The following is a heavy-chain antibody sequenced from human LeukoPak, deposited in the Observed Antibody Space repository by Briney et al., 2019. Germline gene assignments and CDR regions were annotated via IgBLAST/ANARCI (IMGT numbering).Heavy chain of an antibody. CDR2: IIPILGTA. CDR1: GGTFSSYA. D-gene: IGHD5-12*01. V-gene: IGHV1-69*13. Sequence: SVKVSCKASGGTFSSYAISWVRQAPGQGLEWMGGIIPILGTANYAQKFQGRVTITADESTSTAYMELSSLRSEDTAVYYCAREYSGYDWYYGMDVWGQGTTVTVSS. J-gene: IGHJ6*02. CDR3: AREYSGYDWYYGMDV.